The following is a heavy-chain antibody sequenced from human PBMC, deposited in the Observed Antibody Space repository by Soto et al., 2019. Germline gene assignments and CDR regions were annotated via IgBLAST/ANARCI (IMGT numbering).Heavy chain of an antibody. J-gene: IGHJ5*02. CDR3: VRNDLGWFVP. V-gene: IGHV1-18*01. Sequence: QVELVQSGAEVRKPGASVKVSCRASGYTFTSSGISWVRQAPGQGLEWMGWISGHNGTTNYAQKFQARVTMTTDTSTRTAFMELRNLISDDTAVYYCVRNDLGWFVPWGQGTLVTVSS. CDR1: GYTFTSSG. D-gene: IGHD3-16*01. CDR2: ISGHNGTT.